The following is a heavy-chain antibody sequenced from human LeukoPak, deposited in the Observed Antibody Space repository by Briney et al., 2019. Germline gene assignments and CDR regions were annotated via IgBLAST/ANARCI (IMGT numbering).Heavy chain of an antibody. Sequence: GGSLRLSCAASGFTFSSYAMSWVRQAPGKGLEWVSAISGSGGSTYYADSMKGRFTISRDNSKNTLYLQMNSLRAEDTAVYYCAKSVVGYSYAAPIFDYWGQGTLVTVSS. V-gene: IGHV3-23*01. J-gene: IGHJ4*02. CDR2: ISGSGGST. D-gene: IGHD5-18*01. CDR3: AKSVVGYSYAAPIFDY. CDR1: GFTFSSYA.